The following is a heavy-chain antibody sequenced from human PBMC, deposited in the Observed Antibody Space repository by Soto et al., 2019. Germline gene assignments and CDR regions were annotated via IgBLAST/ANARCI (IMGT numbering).Heavy chain of an antibody. V-gene: IGHV4-34*01. D-gene: IGHD1-26*01. Sequence: QVQLQQWGSGLLKPSETLSLTCAIYGGSFSDYYWHWIRQSPGKGLEWIGEIHLSGRVNFTPSLKSRTSLSMDTSRNRVFLTLRSVTAADTAVYFCARTPTRGASAWLDPWGRGHLVTVSS. CDR1: GGSFSDYY. J-gene: IGHJ5*02. CDR3: ARTPTRGASAWLDP. CDR2: IHLSGRV.